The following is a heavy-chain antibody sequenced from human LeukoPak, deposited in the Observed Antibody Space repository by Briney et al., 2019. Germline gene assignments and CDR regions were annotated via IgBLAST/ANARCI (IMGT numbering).Heavy chain of an antibody. Sequence: TGGSLRLSCAASGFTFSTYWMSWVRQAPGKGLEWVANIKEDGSEKYYVDSVKGRFTISRDNAKNSLYLQMNSLRAEDTAVYYCARDEHDILTGYYHPPLLYGMDVWGQGTTVTVSS. D-gene: IGHD3-9*01. J-gene: IGHJ6*02. CDR1: GFTFSTYW. V-gene: IGHV3-7*01. CDR3: ARDEHDILTGYYHPPLLYGMDV. CDR2: IKEDGSEK.